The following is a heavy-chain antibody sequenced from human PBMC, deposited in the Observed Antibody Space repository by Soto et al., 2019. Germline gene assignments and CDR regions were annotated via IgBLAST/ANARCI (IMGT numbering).Heavy chain of an antibody. J-gene: IGHJ6*02. V-gene: IGHV4-34*01. Sequence: SETLSLTCAVYGGSFSGYYWSWIRQPPGKGLEWIGEINHSGSTNYNPSLKSRVTISVDTSKNQFSLKLSSVTAADTAVYYCARGTSSSCYYYGMDVWGQGTTVTVSS. CDR2: INHSGST. CDR1: GGSFSGYY. D-gene: IGHD6-6*01. CDR3: ARGTSSSCYYYGMDV.